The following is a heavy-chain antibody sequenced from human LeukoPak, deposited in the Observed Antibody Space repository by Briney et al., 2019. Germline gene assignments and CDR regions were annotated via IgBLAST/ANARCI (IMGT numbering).Heavy chain of an antibody. CDR1: GFTFSSYA. CDR3: AKDGGLWFGELPAV. CDR2: ISGSGGST. Sequence: GGSLRLSCAASGFTFSSYAMSWVRQAPGKGLEWVSAISGSGGSTYYADSVKGRFTISRDNSKNTLYLQMNSLRAEDTAVYYCAKDGGLWFGELPAVWGQEPWSPSPQ. D-gene: IGHD3-10*01. J-gene: IGHJ4*02. V-gene: IGHV3-23*01.